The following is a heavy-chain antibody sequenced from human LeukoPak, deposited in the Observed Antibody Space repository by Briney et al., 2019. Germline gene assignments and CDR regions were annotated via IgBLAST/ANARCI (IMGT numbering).Heavy chain of an antibody. CDR2: INPNSGGT. Sequence: GASVKVSCKASGYTFTGYYMHWVRQAPGQGLEWMGRINPNSGGTNYAQKFQGRVTMTRDTSISTAYMELSSLRSEDTAVYYCATTDRVESLLLDYWGQGTLVTVSS. CDR3: ATTDRVESLLLDY. CDR1: GYTFTGYY. D-gene: IGHD2/OR15-2a*01. J-gene: IGHJ4*02. V-gene: IGHV1-2*06.